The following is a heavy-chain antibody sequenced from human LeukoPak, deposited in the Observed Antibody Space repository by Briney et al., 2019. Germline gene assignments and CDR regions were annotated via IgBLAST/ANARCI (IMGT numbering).Heavy chain of an antibody. CDR1: GDSVSSSTAA. CDR3: ARDTPGRDAFNI. CDR2: TYYRSKWYN. Sequence: SQTLSLTCAISGDSVSSSTAAWNWIRQSPSRGLEWLGRTYYRSKWYNDYAVSVKSRITINPDTSRNQFSLQLNPVTPADTAAYYCARDTPGRDAFNIWGQGTRVTVSS. J-gene: IGHJ3*02. V-gene: IGHV6-1*01.